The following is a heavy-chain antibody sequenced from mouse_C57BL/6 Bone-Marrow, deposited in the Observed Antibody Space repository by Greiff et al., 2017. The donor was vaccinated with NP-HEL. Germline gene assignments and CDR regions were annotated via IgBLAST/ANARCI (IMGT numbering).Heavy chain of an antibody. Sequence: QVHVKQPGAELVMPGASVKLSCKASGYTFTSYWMHWVKQRPGQGLEWIGEIDPSDSYTNYNQKFKGKSTLTVDKSSSTAYMQLSSLTSEDSAVYYCASYSNYGYYAMDYWGQGTSVTVSS. J-gene: IGHJ4*01. CDR2: IDPSDSYT. V-gene: IGHV1-69*01. D-gene: IGHD2-5*01. CDR3: ASYSNYGYYAMDY. CDR1: GYTFTSYW.